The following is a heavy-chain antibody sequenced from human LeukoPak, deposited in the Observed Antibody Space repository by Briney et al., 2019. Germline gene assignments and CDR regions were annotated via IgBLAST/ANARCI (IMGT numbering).Heavy chain of an antibody. D-gene: IGHD3-9*01. CDR2: IYYSGST. Sequence: PSETLSLTCTVSGGSISSSSYYWGWIRQPPGKGLEWIGSIYYSGSTYYNPSLKSRVTISVDTSKNQFSLKLSSVTAADTAVYYCARYHFDWLLRTIDYWGQGTLVTVSS. V-gene: IGHV4-39*01. CDR3: ARYHFDWLLRTIDY. J-gene: IGHJ4*02. CDR1: GGSISSSSYY.